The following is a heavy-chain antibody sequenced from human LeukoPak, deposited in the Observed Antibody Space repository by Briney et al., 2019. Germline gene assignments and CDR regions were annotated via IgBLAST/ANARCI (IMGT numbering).Heavy chain of an antibody. CDR1: GFTFSNYG. CDR2: IRYDGSNK. V-gene: IGHV3-30*02. J-gene: IGHJ4*02. CDR3: AKLTGDATDY. Sequence: GGSLRLSCAASGFTFSNYGMHWVRQAPGKGLEWVAFIRYDGSNKYYADSVKGRFNISRDNSKNTLYLQMNSLRAEDTAVYYCAKLTGDATDYWGQGSLVTVSS. D-gene: IGHD7-27*01.